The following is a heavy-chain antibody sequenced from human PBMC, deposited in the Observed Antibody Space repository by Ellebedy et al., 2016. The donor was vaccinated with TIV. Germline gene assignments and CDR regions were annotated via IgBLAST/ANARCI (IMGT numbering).Heavy chain of an antibody. CDR3: ARDGPYSSSPNYYYYYYMDV. D-gene: IGHD6-6*01. V-gene: IGHV1-18*01. J-gene: IGHJ6*03. Sequence: ASVKVSXKASRYSFSSYGVSWVRQAPGQGLEWMGWISAYSGKTNYAQKFQDRATMTRNTSISTAYMELSSLRSEDTAVYYCARDGPYSSSPNYYYYYYMDVWGKGTTVTVSS. CDR2: ISAYSGKT. CDR1: RYSFSSYG.